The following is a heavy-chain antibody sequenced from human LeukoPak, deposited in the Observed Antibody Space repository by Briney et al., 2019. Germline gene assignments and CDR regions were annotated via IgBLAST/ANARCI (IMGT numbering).Heavy chain of an antibody. V-gene: IGHV1-46*01. CDR1: GYTFTSYY. CDR3: ARGGDMATVPHLYYFEY. D-gene: IGHD5-24*01. CDR2: INPSGGST. J-gene: IGHJ4*02. Sequence: ASVKVSCKASGYTFTSYYLHWVRQAPGQELEWMGIINPSGGSTTYAQNFQGRVTMTRDTSTSTVCMELSSLRSEDTAVYYCARGGDMATVPHLYYFEYWGQGTLVTVSS.